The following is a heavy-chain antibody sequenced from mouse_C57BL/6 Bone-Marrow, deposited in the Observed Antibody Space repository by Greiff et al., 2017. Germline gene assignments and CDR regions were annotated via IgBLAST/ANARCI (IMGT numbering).Heavy chain of an antibody. Sequence: QVQLQQSGPELVKPGASVKISCKASGYAFSSSWMNWVKQRPGKGLEWIGRIYPGDGDTNYNGKSKGKATLTADKSSSTAYMQLSSLTSEDSAVYFCARWSAMDYWGQGTSVTVSS. V-gene: IGHV1-82*01. J-gene: IGHJ4*01. CDR3: ARWSAMDY. CDR1: GYAFSSSW. CDR2: IYPGDGDT.